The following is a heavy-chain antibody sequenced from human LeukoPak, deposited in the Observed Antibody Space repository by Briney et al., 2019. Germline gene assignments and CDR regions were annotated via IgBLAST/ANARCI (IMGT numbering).Heavy chain of an antibody. CDR1: GFTFSSYS. Sequence: GGSLRLSCAASGFTFSSYSMNWVRQAPGKGLEWVSAISGSGRNTYYADSVKGRFTISRDNSKNTLYLQMNSLRAEDTAVYYCARDLVVRRIAAAGMGAFDIWGQGTMVTVSS. CDR2: ISGSGRNT. D-gene: IGHD6-13*01. J-gene: IGHJ3*02. CDR3: ARDLVVRRIAAAGMGAFDI. V-gene: IGHV3-23*01.